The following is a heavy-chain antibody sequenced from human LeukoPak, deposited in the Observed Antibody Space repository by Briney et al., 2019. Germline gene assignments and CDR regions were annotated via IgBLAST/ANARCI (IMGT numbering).Heavy chain of an antibody. CDR3: AVHMTTVTRVDY. CDR1: GGSFSGYY. Sequence: ETLSLTCAVYGGSFSGYYWSWIRQPPGKGLEWIGSIYHSGSTYYNPSLKSRVTISVDTSKNQFSLKLSSVTAADTAVYYCAVHMTTVTRVDYWGQGTLVTVSS. D-gene: IGHD4-17*01. J-gene: IGHJ4*02. V-gene: IGHV4-34*01. CDR2: IYHSGST.